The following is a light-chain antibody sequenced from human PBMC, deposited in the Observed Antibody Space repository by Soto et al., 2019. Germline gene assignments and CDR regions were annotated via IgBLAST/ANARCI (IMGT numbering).Light chain of an antibody. CDR2: EVN. Sequence: QSAPTQPPSASGSPGQSVTISCTGTSSDVGAYNYVSWYQQHPGKAPKLMICEVNKRPSGVPDRFSGSKSGNTASLTVSGLQAEDEADYYCSSYAGSNNYVVFGGGTKLTVL. V-gene: IGLV2-8*01. CDR1: SSDVGAYNY. CDR3: SSYAGSNNYVV. J-gene: IGLJ2*01.